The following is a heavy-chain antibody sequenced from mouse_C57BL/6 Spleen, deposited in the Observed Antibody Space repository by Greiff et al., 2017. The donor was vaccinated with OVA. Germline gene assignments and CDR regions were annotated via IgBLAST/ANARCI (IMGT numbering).Heavy chain of an antibody. CDR1: GYTFTDYY. CDR3: ARDYDYDY. V-gene: IGHV1-26*01. J-gene: IGHJ2*01. CDR2: INPNNGGT. Sequence: VQLQQSGPELVKPGASVKISCKASGYTFTDYYMNWVKQSHGKSLEWIGDINPNNGGTSYNQKFKDKATLTVDKSSSTAYMELRSLTSEDSAVYYCARDYDYDYWGQGTTLTVSS. D-gene: IGHD2-4*01.